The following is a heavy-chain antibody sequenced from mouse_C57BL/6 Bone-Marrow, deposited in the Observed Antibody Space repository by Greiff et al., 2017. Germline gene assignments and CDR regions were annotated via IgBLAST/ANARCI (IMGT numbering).Heavy chain of an antibody. CDR2: ISDGGSYT. CDR3: ARVGDYGYLRYFHV. Sequence: EVQVVESGGGFVNPARSLKLTCAVTGFPTRSSATSCFRQTTQKRLVWVATISDGGSYTYYPDNVKGRFTISRDNAKNNLCLQMSHLKSEDTAMYYCARVGDYGYLRYFHVWGTGATVTVSS. D-gene: IGHD2-3*01. V-gene: IGHV5-4*01. CDR1: GFPTRSSA. J-gene: IGHJ1*03.